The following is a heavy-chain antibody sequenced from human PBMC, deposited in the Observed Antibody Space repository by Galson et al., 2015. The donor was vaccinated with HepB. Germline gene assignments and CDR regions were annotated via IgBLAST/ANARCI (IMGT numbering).Heavy chain of an antibody. Sequence: SLRLSCAASGFTFDDYGMSWVRQAPGKGLEWVSGINWNGGSTGYADSVKGRFTISRDNAKNSLYLQMNSLRAEDTALYYCARINSSSWYNSLIFDYWAREPWSPSPQ. CDR1: GFTFDDYG. J-gene: IGHJ4*02. V-gene: IGHV3-20*04. CDR3: ARINSSSWYNSLIFDY. CDR2: INWNGGST. D-gene: IGHD6-13*01.